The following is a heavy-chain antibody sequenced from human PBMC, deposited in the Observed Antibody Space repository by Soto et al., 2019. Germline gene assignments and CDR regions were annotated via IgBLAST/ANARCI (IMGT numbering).Heavy chain of an antibody. CDR2: IIPIFGTA. D-gene: IGHD3-3*01. CDR1: GGTFSSDA. V-gene: IGHV1-69*13. CDR3: AARFWSGYYYPTYYYGMDV. Sequence: SAKVCCRGSGGTFSSDAISWVRQAPGQGLEWMGGIIPIFGTANYAQKFQGRVTITADESTSTAYMELSSLRSEDTAVYYCAARFWSGYYYPTYYYGMDVWGQGPTVTGSS. J-gene: IGHJ6*02.